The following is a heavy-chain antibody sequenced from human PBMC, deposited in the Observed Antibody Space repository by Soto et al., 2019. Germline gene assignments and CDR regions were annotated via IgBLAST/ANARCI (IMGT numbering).Heavy chain of an antibody. D-gene: IGHD2-2*01. J-gene: IGHJ6*03. V-gene: IGHV4-4*02. Sequence: QVQLQESGPGLVKPSGTLSLTCAVSSGSIAGSNWWSWVRQPPGKWLEWIWEVYYSGSTHYNPSPKSQVPISLAQSQNQFSLKLSSVTVADPAVYYCARGNGRYCSSTSCYEDYYYYYMDVWGKGTTVTVSS. CDR1: SGSIAGSNW. CDR3: ARGNGRYCSSTSCYEDYYYYYMDV. CDR2: VYYSGST.